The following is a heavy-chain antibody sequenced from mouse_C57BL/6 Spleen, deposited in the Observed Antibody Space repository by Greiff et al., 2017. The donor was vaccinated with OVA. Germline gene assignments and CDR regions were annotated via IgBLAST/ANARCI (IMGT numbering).Heavy chain of an antibody. V-gene: IGHV1-55*01. Sequence: VQLQQPGAELVKPGASVKMSCKASCYTFTSYWITWVKQRPGQGLEWIGDIYPGSGSTNYNEKFKSKATLTVDTSSSTAYMQLSSLTSEDSAVYYCAKGGYYYGSSPFAYWGQGTLVTVSA. CDR2: IYPGSGST. CDR1: CYTFTSYW. J-gene: IGHJ3*01. CDR3: AKGGYYYGSSPFAY. D-gene: IGHD1-1*01.